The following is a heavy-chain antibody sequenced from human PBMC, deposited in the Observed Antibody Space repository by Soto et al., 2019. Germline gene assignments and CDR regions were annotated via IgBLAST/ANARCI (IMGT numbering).Heavy chain of an antibody. J-gene: IGHJ4*02. CDR2: IAGGGRTI. Sequence: PGGSLRLSCAASGFPFNSYSMNWARQAPGRGLEWVSYIAGGGRTIYYADSVKGRFTISRDDAKSSLYLQMNSLRDDDTAIYYCARDPISGSFDYWGQGTQVTAPQ. V-gene: IGHV3-48*02. CDR3: ARDPISGSFDY. CDR1: GFPFNSYS. D-gene: IGHD6-19*01.